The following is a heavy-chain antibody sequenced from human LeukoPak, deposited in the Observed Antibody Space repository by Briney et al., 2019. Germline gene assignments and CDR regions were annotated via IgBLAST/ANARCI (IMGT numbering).Heavy chain of an antibody. CDR3: ARGCGADCPNAEYFHH. J-gene: IGHJ1*01. CDR2: INAGNTNT. CDR1: GYTFTNYA. D-gene: IGHD2-21*02. Sequence: ASVKVSCKASGYTFTNYAIHWVRLAPGQSLEWMGWINAGNTNTKYSQKLQARVTITRDTSASTAYMELSSLRSEDTAVYYCARGCGADCPNAEYFHHWGQGTLVTVSS. V-gene: IGHV1-3*01.